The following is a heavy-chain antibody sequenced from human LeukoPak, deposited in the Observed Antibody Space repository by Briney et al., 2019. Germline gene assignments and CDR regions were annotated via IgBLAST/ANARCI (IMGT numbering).Heavy chain of an antibody. CDR3: ARVYHCSSTSCVRSYYMDV. Sequence: SETLSLTCTVSGGSISSSSYYWGWIRQPPGKGLEWIGSIYYSGSTYYNPSLKSRVTISVDTSKNQFSLKLSSVTAADTAVYYCARVYHCSSTSCVRSYYMDVWGKGTTVTISS. V-gene: IGHV4-39*01. CDR2: IYYSGST. J-gene: IGHJ6*03. D-gene: IGHD2-2*01. CDR1: GGSISSSSYY.